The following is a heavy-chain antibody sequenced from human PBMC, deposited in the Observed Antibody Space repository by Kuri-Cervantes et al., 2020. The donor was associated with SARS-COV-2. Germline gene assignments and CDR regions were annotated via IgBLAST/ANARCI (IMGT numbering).Heavy chain of an antibody. CDR1: GYSFTSYW. D-gene: IGHD2-21*02. CDR2: IYPGDSDT. J-gene: IGHJ6*02. V-gene: IGHV5-51*01. CDR3: ARRGGVVTAYYYYGMDV. Sequence: GESLKISCKGSGYSFTSYWIGWVRQMPGKGLEWMGIIYPGDSDTRCSPSFQGQVTISADKSISTAYLQWSSLKASDTAMYYCARRGGVVTAYYYYGMDVWGQGTTVTVSS.